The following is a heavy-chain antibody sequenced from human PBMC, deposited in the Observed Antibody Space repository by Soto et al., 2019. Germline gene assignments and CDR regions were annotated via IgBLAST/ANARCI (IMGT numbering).Heavy chain of an antibody. V-gene: IGHV3-23*01. CDR1: GCTFSSYA. CDR3: AKGEGSSGWEPFDY. CDR2: ISGSGGST. Sequence: GGSLRLSCAASGCTFSSYAMIWVRQAPGKGLEWVSTISGSGGSTYYADSVKGRFTISRDNSKNTLYLQMNSLRAEDTAVYYCAKGEGSSGWEPFDYWGQGTLVTVSS. D-gene: IGHD6-19*01. J-gene: IGHJ4*02.